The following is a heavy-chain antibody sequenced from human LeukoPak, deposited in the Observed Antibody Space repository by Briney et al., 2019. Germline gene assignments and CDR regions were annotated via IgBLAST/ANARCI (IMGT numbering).Heavy chain of an antibody. D-gene: IGHD4-17*01. Sequence: SETLSLTCTVSGGSISSYYWSWIRQPPGKGLEWIGYIYNSGNTNYNPSLKSRVTISIDTSRNQFSLKLSSVTAADTAVYYCARYYGGTSFYFDYWGQGTLATVSS. CDR3: ARYYGGTSFYFDY. CDR1: GGSISSYY. J-gene: IGHJ4*02. V-gene: IGHV4-59*08. CDR2: IYNSGNT.